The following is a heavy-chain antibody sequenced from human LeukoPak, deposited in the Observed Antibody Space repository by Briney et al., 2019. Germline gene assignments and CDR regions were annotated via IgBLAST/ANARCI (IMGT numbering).Heavy chain of an antibody. J-gene: IGHJ4*02. CDR3: ANDFWSAPQDY. V-gene: IGHV3-30*02. CDR1: GFTVSGQG. D-gene: IGHD3-3*01. CDR2: IHHDGSNT. Sequence: GGSLRLSCAASGFTVSGQGMHWVRQAPGKGLEWVAFIHHDGSNTRHADSVKGRFSISRDDSRNTLYLQMNSLRAEGTAMYYCANDFWSAPQDYWGQGTLVTVSS.